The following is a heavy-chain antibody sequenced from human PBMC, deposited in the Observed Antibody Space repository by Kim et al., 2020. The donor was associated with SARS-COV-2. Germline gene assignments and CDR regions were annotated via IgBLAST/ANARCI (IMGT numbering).Heavy chain of an antibody. CDR1: GFTFSSYA. D-gene: IGHD2-8*01. CDR3: AKSYQMVFFDY. V-gene: IGHV3-33*06. Sequence: GGSLRLSCAASGFTFSSYAMHWVRQAPGKGLEWVAVIWYDGSNKYYADSVKGRFTISRDNSKNTLYLQMNSLRAEDTAVYYCAKSYQMVFFDYWGQGTLVTVSS. J-gene: IGHJ4*02. CDR2: IWYDGSNK.